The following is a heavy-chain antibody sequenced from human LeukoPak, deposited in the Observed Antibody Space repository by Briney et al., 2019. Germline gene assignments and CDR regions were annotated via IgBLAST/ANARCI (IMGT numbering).Heavy chain of an antibody. V-gene: IGHV4-59*02. J-gene: IGHJ5*01. CDR1: GGSVSDYY. D-gene: IGHD7-27*01. CDR2: IYYTGSS. CDR3: ASRKLGNDC. Sequence: LETLSLTCTVSGGSVSDYYWSWIRQSPGKGLEWIGYIYYTGSSSYNPSLRSRVTISADTSKNQFSLKLSSVTAADTAVYYCASRKLGNDCWGQGTLVTVSS.